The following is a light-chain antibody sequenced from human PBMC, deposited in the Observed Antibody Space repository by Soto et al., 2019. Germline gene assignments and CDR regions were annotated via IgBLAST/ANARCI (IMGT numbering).Light chain of an antibody. Sequence: QSALTQPPSASGSPGQSVTISCTGTSSDVGGYHYVSWYQQHPGQAPKLMIYEVSKRPSGVPDRFSGSKSGNTASLTISGLQAEDEADYYCSSYAVSTLVVFGGGTKLTVL. V-gene: IGLV2-8*01. J-gene: IGLJ2*01. CDR1: SSDVGGYHY. CDR2: EVS. CDR3: SSYAVSTLVV.